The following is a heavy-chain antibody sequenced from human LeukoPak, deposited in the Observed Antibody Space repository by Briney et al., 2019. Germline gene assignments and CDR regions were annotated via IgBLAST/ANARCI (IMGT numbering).Heavy chain of an antibody. V-gene: IGHV1-2*02. CDR3: AKDISTHMELPDWFDS. CDR1: GYSFSDYY. J-gene: IGHJ5*01. CDR2: INPDSGGT. Sequence: ASVKVSCKASGYSFSDYYMHWVRQAPGQGLEWMGWINPDSGGTHYAQKFQGRVTLTRDTSLSTAYMELSRLRSDDTAVYYCAKDISTHMELPDWFDSWGQGTLVTVSS. D-gene: IGHD1-7*01.